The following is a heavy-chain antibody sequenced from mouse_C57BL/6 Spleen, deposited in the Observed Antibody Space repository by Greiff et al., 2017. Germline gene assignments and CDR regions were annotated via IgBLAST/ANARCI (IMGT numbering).Heavy chain of an antibody. D-gene: IGHD1-1*01. CDR3: AEALITAGVDTHWYFDV. J-gene: IGHJ1*03. V-gene: IGHV1-22*01. CDR2: INPNNGGT. Sequence: VQLQQSGPELVKPGASVKMSCKASGYTFTDYNMHWVKQSHGKSLEWIGYINPNNGGTSYNQKFKGKATLTVNKSSSTAYMGLRSLTSEDSADYYCAEALITAGVDTHWYFDVWGTGTTVTVSS. CDR1: GYTFTDYN.